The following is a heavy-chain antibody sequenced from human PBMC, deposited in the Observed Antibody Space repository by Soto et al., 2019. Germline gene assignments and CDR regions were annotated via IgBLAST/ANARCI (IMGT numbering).Heavy chain of an antibody. CDR3: ATTRYSGYDYPYFDY. V-gene: IGHV1-2*04. D-gene: IGHD5-12*01. J-gene: IGHJ4*02. CDR2: INPNSGGT. Sequence: GASVKVSCKASGYTFTGYYMHWVRQAPGQGLEWMGWINPNSGGTNYAQKFQGWVTMTRDTSISTAYMELSRLRSDDTAVYYCATTRYSGYDYPYFDYWGQGTLVTVS. CDR1: GYTFTGYY.